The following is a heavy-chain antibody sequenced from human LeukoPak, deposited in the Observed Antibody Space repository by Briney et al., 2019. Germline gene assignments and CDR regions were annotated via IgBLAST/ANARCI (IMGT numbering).Heavy chain of an antibody. CDR3: ASRKLGNDY. V-gene: IGHV4-30-4*07. CDR1: GGSISSGGYS. CDR2: IYYSGST. D-gene: IGHD7-27*01. Sequence: SETLSLTCAVSGGSISSGGYSWSWIRQPPGKGLEWIGYIYYSGSTYYNPSLKSRVTISVDTSKNQFSLKLISVTAADTAVYYCASRKLGNDYWGQGTLVTVSS. J-gene: IGHJ4*02.